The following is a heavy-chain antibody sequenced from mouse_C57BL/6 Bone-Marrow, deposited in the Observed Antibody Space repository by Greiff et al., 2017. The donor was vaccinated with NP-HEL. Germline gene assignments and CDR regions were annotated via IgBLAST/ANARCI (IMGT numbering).Heavy chain of an antibody. J-gene: IGHJ2*01. CDR2: IYPRSGNP. D-gene: IGHD1-1*01. CDR1: GSTFTSSG. Sequence: VQLQQSGAELARPGASVKLSCKASGSTFTSSGISWVTQRTGQGLEWIGEIYPRSGNPYYNEKFKGKATLTADKSSSTAYMELRSLTSEDSAVYFCARGYYSDYFDYWGQGTTLTVSS. V-gene: IGHV1-81*01. CDR3: ARGYYSDYFDY.